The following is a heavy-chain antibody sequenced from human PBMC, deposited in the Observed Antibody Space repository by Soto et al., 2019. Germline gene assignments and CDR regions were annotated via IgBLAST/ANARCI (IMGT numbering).Heavy chain of an antibody. D-gene: IGHD6-13*01. V-gene: IGHV3-23*01. CDR2: ISGSDGST. CDR3: ARRSSSWYFDY. CDR1: GFTFSSYA. Sequence: EVQLLESGGGLVQPGGSLRLSCAASGFTFSSYAMNWVRQAPGKGLEWVSVISGSDGSTYYADSVKGRFTISRDNSKNTLHLQMNSLRAEYTAVYYCARRSSSWYFDYWGQGTLVTVSS. J-gene: IGHJ4*02.